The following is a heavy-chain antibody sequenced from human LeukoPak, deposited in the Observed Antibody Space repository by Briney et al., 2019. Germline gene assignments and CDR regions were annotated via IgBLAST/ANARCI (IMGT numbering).Heavy chain of an antibody. J-gene: IGHJ4*02. Sequence: GGSLRLSCAASGFTFSSYSMNWGRQAPGKGLEWVSYISSSSSTIYYADSVKGRFTISRDNAKNSLYLQMNSLRAEDTAVYYCARGRVGAMYYFDYWGQGTLVTVSS. D-gene: IGHD1-26*01. CDR2: ISSSSSTI. V-gene: IGHV3-48*01. CDR3: ARGRVGAMYYFDY. CDR1: GFTFSSYS.